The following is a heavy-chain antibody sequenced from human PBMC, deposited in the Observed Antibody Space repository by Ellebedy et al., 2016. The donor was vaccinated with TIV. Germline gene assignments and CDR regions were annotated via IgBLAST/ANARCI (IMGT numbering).Heavy chain of an antibody. Sequence: ASVKVSCKASGYTFTTSYIHWVRQAPGQGLEWMGIISPSSDMATYAQKFQGRVTVTSDASTDTVYMELSSLISDDTAVYYCARDKGPIWLKLYGMDVWGQGTTVTVSS. CDR2: ISPSSDMA. CDR3: ARDKGPIWLKLYGMDV. D-gene: IGHD2-21*01. V-gene: IGHV1-46*01. J-gene: IGHJ6*02. CDR1: GYTFTTSY.